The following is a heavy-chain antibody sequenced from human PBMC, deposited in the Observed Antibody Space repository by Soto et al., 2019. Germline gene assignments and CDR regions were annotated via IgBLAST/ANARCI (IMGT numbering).Heavy chain of an antibody. CDR1: GFTFSSYS. V-gene: IGHV3-48*02. D-gene: IGHD3-22*01. Sequence: GGSLRLSFVASGFTFSSYSMNWVRQAPGKGLEWVSYISPSSSTIYSADSVKGRFTISRDNAKNSLYLQMNSLRDEDTAVYYCARASSYYDSSGYPPPDAFDIWGQGTMVTVSS. J-gene: IGHJ3*02. CDR2: ISPSSSTI. CDR3: ARASSYYDSSGYPPPDAFDI.